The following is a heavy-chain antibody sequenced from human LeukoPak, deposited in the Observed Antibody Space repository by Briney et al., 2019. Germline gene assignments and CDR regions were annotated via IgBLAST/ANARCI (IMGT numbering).Heavy chain of an antibody. V-gene: IGHV3-53*01. CDR2: IYTGGST. D-gene: IGHD1-20*01. J-gene: IGHJ4*02. CDR3: ARGPPYNWNYVDY. Sequence: GGSLRLSCAASGFTVSSNYMSWVRQAPGKGLEWVSVIYTGGSTYYADSVEDRFIISRDNSKNTLYLQMNSLRAEDTAVYYCARGPPYNWNYVDYWGQGTLVTVSS. CDR1: GFTVSSNY.